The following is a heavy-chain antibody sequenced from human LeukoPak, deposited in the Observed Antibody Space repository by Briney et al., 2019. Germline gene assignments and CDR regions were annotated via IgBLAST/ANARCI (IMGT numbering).Heavy chain of an antibody. CDR1: GYGFTTNW. CDR3: AKFHSSGYSRWFDP. V-gene: IGHV5-51*01. D-gene: IGHD3-22*01. Sequence: GESLKISCKGSGYGFTTNWIGWVRQMPGKGLEWMGIIYPGDSDTRYSPSFQGQVTISADKSISTAYLQWSSLKASDTAMYYCAKFHSSGYSRWFDPWGQGTLVTVSS. CDR2: IYPGDSDT. J-gene: IGHJ5*02.